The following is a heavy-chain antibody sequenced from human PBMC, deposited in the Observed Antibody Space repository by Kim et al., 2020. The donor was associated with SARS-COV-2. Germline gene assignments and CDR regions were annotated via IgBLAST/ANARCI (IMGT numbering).Heavy chain of an antibody. CDR2: INHSGST. D-gene: IGHD5-18*01. V-gene: IGHV4-34*01. CDR1: GGSFSGYY. CDR3: ARGPWIQLWSRTYYFDY. J-gene: IGHJ4*02. Sequence: SETLSLTCAVYGGSFSGYYWSWIRQPPGKGLEWIGEINHSGSTNYNPSLKSRVTISVDTSKNQFSLKLSSVTAADTAVYYCARGPWIQLWSRTYYFDYWGQGTLVTVSS.